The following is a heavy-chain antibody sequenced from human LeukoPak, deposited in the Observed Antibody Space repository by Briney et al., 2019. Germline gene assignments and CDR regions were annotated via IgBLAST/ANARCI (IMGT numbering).Heavy chain of an antibody. V-gene: IGHV3-15*01. CDR3: ARTIREQWLTIDY. CDR2: IKSKTDGGTT. D-gene: IGHD6-19*01. J-gene: IGHJ4*02. CDR1: GLTFSNAW. Sequence: GGSLRLPCAASGLTFSNAWMRWVRQAPGKGLEWVGHIKSKTDGGTTDYAAPVKGRFTISRDDSKNTVYLQMNSLGAEDTAVYYCARTIREQWLTIDYWGQGTLVTFSS.